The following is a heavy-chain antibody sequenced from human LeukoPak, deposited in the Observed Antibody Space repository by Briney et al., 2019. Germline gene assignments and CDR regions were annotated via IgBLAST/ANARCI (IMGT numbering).Heavy chain of an antibody. J-gene: IGHJ5*02. V-gene: IGHV4-61*02. CDR2: IHYSGNT. D-gene: IGHD3-10*01. CDR1: GDSISSGRHY. Sequence: TLSLTCTVSGDSISSGRHYWSWIRQPAGKGLERIGRIHYSGNTKYNPSLNGRLSISVDTSKNQFSLNITPVTAADTAVYYCARGGLYWFDPWGQGTQVTVSS. CDR3: ARGGLYWFDP.